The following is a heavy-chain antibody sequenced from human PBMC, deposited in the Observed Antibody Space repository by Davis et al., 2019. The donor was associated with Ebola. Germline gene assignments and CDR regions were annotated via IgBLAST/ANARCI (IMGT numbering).Heavy chain of an antibody. CDR2: IKQDGSEK. D-gene: IGHD1-26*01. V-gene: IGHV3-7*01. J-gene: IGHJ4*02. Sequence: PGGSLRLSCAASGFTFSNYWMSWVRQALGKGLEWVANIKQDGSEKYYVDSVKGRFTISRDNAKKLLYLQMNSLRAEDTAVYYCASPSGSYSIWGQGTLVTVSS. CDR3: ASPSGSYSI. CDR1: GFTFSNYW.